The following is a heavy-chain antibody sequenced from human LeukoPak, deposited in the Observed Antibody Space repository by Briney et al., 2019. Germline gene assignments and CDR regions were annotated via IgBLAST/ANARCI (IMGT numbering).Heavy chain of an antibody. CDR3: AKDGYGLFYGSGSYYKRYFDY. V-gene: IGHV3-30*02. CDR2: IRYDGSNK. Sequence: GGSLRLSCAASGFTFSSYGTHWVRQAPGKGLEWVAFIRYDGSNKYYADSVKGRFTISRDNSKNTLYLQMNSLRAEDTAVYYCAKDGYGLFYGSGSYYKRYFDYWGQGTLVTVSS. J-gene: IGHJ4*02. CDR1: GFTFSSYG. D-gene: IGHD3-10*01.